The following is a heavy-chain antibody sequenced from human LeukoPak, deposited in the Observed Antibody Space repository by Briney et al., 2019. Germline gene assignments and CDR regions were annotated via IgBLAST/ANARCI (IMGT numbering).Heavy chain of an antibody. D-gene: IGHD3-9*01. CDR3: AREALRYFDWLSTTGGYFDY. J-gene: IGHJ4*02. CDR1: GFNFNTYW. CDR2: IKQDGSEK. V-gene: IGHV3-7*03. Sequence: PGGSLRLSCAASGFNFNTYWMSWVRQAPGKGLEWVANIKQDGSEKFYGDSMKGRFTISRDNSKNSLYLQVNSLRSEDTAVYYCAREALRYFDWLSTTGGYFDYWGQGTLVTVSS.